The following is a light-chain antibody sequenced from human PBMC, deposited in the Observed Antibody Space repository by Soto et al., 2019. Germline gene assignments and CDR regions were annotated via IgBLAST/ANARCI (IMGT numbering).Light chain of an antibody. J-gene: IGKJ1*01. Sequence: DIQMTQSPSTLSASVGDSVTITCRASQSISTSLAWYQQKPGKAPKLLIYKASNLKSGVPSRFSGSGSGTEFTLTISSLQPDDFATYYCQQYNSLWTFGKGTKVEIK. CDR3: QQYNSLWT. CDR2: KAS. CDR1: QSISTS. V-gene: IGKV1-5*03.